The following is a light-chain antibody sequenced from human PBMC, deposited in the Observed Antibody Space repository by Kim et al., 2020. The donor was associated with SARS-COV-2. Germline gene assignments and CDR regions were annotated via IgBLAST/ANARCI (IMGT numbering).Light chain of an antibody. J-gene: IGKJ4*01. CDR1: QSVGNH. CDR3: QQRANWPAT. CDR2: DAS. V-gene: IGKV3-11*01. Sequence: EIVLTQSPATLSLSPGERATLSCRASQSVGNHLAWYQQKPGQAPRPLIYDASRRATGIPARFSGTWSGTDFTLTISSLEPEDFAVYYCQQRANWPATFGGGTKVDIK.